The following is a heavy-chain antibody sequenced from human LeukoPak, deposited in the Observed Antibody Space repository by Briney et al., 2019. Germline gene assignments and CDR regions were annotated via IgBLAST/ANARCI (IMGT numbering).Heavy chain of an antibody. CDR3: ARASTGMWRWLQLRTTGYYFDY. CDR2: IYTRGST. V-gene: IGHV4-61*02. Sequence: NTSETLSLTCTVSGGSISSGSYYWNWIRQPAGKGLEWIGRIYTRGSTNYNPSLKSRVTISVDTSKNQFSLKLSSVTAADTAVYYCARASTGMWRWLQLRTTGYYFDYWGQGTLVTVSS. CDR1: GGSISSGSYY. D-gene: IGHD5-24*01. J-gene: IGHJ4*02.